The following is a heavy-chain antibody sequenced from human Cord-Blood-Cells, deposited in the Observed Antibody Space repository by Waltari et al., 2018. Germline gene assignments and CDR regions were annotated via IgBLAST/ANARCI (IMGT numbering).Heavy chain of an antibody. J-gene: IGHJ4*02. CDR1: GYSISSGYY. Sequence: QVQLQESGPGLVKPSETLSLTCTVSGYSISSGYYWGWIRQPPGKGLGWIGSIYHSGSTYYNPSLKSRVTISVDTSKNHFSLKLSSVTAADTAVYYCARVGVEQLVNCFDYWGQGTLVTVSS. V-gene: IGHV4-38-2*02. D-gene: IGHD6-6*01. CDR3: ARVGVEQLVNCFDY. CDR2: IYHSGST.